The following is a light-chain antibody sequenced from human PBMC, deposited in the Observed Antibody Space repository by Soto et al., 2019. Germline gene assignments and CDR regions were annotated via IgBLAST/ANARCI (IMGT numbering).Light chain of an antibody. J-gene: IGKJ1*01. CDR2: GAS. CDR3: QQYGSSAWT. V-gene: IGKV3-20*01. CDR1: QSVRSSY. Sequence: EIVLTQSPGTRSLSPGERATLSCRASQSVRSSYLAWYQQKPGQAPRLLIYGASSRATGIPDRFSGSGSGTDFTLTISRLEPEDFAVYHCQQYGSSAWTFGQGTKVEIK.